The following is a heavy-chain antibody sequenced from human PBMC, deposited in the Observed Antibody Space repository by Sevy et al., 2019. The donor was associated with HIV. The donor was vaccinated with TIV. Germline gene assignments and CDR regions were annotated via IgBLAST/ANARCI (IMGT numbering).Heavy chain of an antibody. Sequence: GGFLRLSCAASAFTFKSYAMTWVRQAPGKGLEWISSISGSGGDTKYADSVKGRFTISRDNSKNTLYLQMNSLRAEDTASCYCAKHQGDYIWGTYRHWGQGTLVTVSS. CDR3: AKHQGDYIWGTYRH. V-gene: IGHV3-23*01. J-gene: IGHJ4*02. CDR1: AFTFKSYA. D-gene: IGHD3-16*02. CDR2: ISGSGGDT.